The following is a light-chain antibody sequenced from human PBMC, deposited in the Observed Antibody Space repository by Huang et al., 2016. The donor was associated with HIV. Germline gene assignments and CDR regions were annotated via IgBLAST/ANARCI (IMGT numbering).Light chain of an antibody. V-gene: IGKV3D-20*01. CDR1: QSVSSRY. CDR2: DAS. J-gene: IGKJ2*01. Sequence: EIVLTQSPASLSLSPGERAMLSCGASQSVSSRYLAWFQQKPGLPPRLLIYDASVRAPGIPSRFRGRGSGTGLNLPLRQLEAEDFAVYYCQQYGSSSYTFGQGTKLEIK. CDR3: QQYGSSSYT.